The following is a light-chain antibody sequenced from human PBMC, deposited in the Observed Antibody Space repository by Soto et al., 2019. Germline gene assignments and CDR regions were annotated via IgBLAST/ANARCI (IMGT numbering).Light chain of an antibody. V-gene: IGKV3-15*01. J-gene: IGKJ4*01. CDR1: QSVSSY. CDR2: GAS. Sequence: EIVMTQSPATLSVSPGERATLSCRASQSVSSYLAWYQQKPGQAPRLLIYGASTRATGIPARFSGSGSGTEFTLTISSLQSEDFAVYYCQQYNNWPNTFGGGTKVEIK. CDR3: QQYNNWPNT.